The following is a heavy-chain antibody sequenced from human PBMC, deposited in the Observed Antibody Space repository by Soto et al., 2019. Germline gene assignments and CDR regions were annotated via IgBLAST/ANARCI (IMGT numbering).Heavy chain of an antibody. Sequence: QVQLVQSGAEVKKPGSSVKVSCKASGGTFSSYAISWVRQAPGQGLEWMGGIIPIFGTANYAQKFQGRVTITADEATSTAYMERSSLRSEDTAVYYCARDPESPESTIFSYYGMDVWGQGTTVTVSS. J-gene: IGHJ6*02. CDR1: GGTFSSYA. CDR2: IIPIFGTA. CDR3: ARDPESPESTIFSYYGMDV. V-gene: IGHV1-69*01. D-gene: IGHD3-3*01.